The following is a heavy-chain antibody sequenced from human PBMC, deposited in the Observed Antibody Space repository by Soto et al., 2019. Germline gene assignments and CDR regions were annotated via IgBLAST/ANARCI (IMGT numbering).Heavy chain of an antibody. CDR3: ARDKIECSSTSRYPGFYYYYYGMDV. V-gene: IGHV3-21*01. J-gene: IGHJ6*02. Sequence: PGGSLRLSCAASGFTFSSYSMNWVRQAPGKGLEWVSSISSSSSYIYYADSVKGRFTISRDNAKNSLYLQMNSLRAEDTAVYYCARDKIECSSTSRYPGFYYYYYGMDVWGQGTTVTVSS. CDR2: ISSSSSYI. D-gene: IGHD2-2*01. CDR1: GFTFSSYS.